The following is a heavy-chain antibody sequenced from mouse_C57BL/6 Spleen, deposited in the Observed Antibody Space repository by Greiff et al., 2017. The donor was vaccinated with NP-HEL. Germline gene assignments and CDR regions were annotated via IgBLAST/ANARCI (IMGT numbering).Heavy chain of an antibody. J-gene: IGHJ4*01. CDR2: IYPRDGST. Sequence: QVQLKQSGPELVKPGASVKLSCKASGYTFTSYDINWVKQRPGQGLEWIGWIYPRDGSTKYNEKFKGKATLTVYTSSSTAYMELHSLTSEDSAVYFGERLLRYAMDYWGQGTSVTVSS. CDR3: ERLLRYAMDY. CDR1: GYTFTSYD. V-gene: IGHV1-85*01. D-gene: IGHD1-1*01.